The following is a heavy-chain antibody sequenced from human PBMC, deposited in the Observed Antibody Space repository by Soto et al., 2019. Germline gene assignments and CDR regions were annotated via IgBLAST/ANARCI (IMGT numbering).Heavy chain of an antibody. D-gene: IGHD4-17*01. CDR1: GGSISSGGYY. J-gene: IGHJ5*02. Sequence: QVQLQESGPGLVKPSQTLSLTCTVSGGSISSGGYYWSWIRQHPGKGLEWIGYIYYSGSTYYNPSLKSRVTISVDTSKNQFSLKLSSVTAADTAVYYCARDLPVDYGDYHGWFDPWGQGTLVTVSS. CDR2: IYYSGST. V-gene: IGHV4-31*03. CDR3: ARDLPVDYGDYHGWFDP.